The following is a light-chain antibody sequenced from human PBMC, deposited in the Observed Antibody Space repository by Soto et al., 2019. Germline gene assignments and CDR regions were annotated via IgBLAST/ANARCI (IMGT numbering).Light chain of an antibody. CDR3: QQYRTSSRT. J-gene: IGKJ1*01. CDR1: QNINTW. Sequence: DIQMTQSPSTLSASVGDRITITCRASQNINTWLAWYQQIPGKAPKLLIYAGSTLQRVVPSRFSGSGSGTEFTLTISSLQPDDFATFYCQQYRTSSRTFGQGTTVEVK. V-gene: IGKV1-5*03. CDR2: AGS.